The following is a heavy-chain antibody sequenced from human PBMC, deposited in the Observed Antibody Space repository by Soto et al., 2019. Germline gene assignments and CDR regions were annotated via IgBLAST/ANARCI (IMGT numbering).Heavy chain of an antibody. Sequence: XSVKVSCKASGYTFTGYYMHWVRQAPGQGLEWMGWINPNSGGTNYAQKFQGRVTMTRDTSISTAYMELSRLRYDDTAVYYCARKLSYDSSGPDYWGQGTLVTVSS. CDR3: ARKLSYDSSGPDY. CDR1: GYTFTGYY. CDR2: INPNSGGT. D-gene: IGHD3-22*01. J-gene: IGHJ4*02. V-gene: IGHV1-2*02.